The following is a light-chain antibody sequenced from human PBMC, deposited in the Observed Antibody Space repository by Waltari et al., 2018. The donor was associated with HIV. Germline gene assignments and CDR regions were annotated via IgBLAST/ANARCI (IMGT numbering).Light chain of an antibody. Sequence: EVVLTQSPSTLSVSLGEGASLSCRASQTVNNNLAWYQQRPGQAPRLLIYDASRRATAIPDRVSGSGAGTEFKLTISSLQSEDLALYVCQQYKKWPETFGLGTKVEIK. CDR1: QTVNNN. V-gene: IGKV3D-15*01. CDR2: DAS. CDR3: QQYKKWPET. J-gene: IGKJ1*01.